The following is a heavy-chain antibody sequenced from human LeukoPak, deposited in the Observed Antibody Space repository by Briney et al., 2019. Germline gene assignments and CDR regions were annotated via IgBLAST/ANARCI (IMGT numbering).Heavy chain of an antibody. Sequence: PGGSPRLSCAASGFTVSTNYMSWVRQAPGKGLEWISVIHSGGGTYYADSVKGRFTISRDNSKNTLYLQMNSLRAEDTAVYYCARSYSSSSGGLYYFDYWGQGTLVTVSS. CDR3: ARSYSSSSGGLYYFDY. J-gene: IGHJ4*02. V-gene: IGHV3-53*01. CDR2: IHSGGGT. D-gene: IGHD6-6*01. CDR1: GFTVSTNY.